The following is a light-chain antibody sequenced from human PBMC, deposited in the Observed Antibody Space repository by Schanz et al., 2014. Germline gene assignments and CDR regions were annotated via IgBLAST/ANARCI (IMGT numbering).Light chain of an antibody. CDR3: QQYNNWPALT. CDR1: QSVSASY. CDR2: AAS. V-gene: IGKV3D-15*01. J-gene: IGKJ4*01. Sequence: EIVLTQSPGTLSLSPGERATLSCRASQSVSASYLAWYQQKPGQPPRLLLFAASTRATGIPDRFSGSWSGTDFTLTISSLQSEDFAVYYCQQYNNWPALTFGGGTKVEIK.